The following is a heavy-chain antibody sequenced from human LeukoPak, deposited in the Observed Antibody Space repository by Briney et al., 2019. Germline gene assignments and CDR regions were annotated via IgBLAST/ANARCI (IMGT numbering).Heavy chain of an antibody. Sequence: GGSLRLSCAGSGFTFDDYATHWVRQGPGKGLEWVSLISGDGGSTYYADSVKGRLTISRDNSKNSLYLQMNSLRTEDTALYYCAKGKGSDYTFDYWGQGTLVTVSS. V-gene: IGHV3-43*02. D-gene: IGHD5-12*01. CDR3: AKGKGSDYTFDY. J-gene: IGHJ4*02. CDR1: GFTFDDYA. CDR2: ISGDGGST.